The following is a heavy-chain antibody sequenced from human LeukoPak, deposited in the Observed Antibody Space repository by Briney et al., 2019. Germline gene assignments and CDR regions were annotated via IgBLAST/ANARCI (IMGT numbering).Heavy chain of an antibody. CDR1: GYSFTTYW. Sequence: GESLKISCKGSGYSFTTYWIGWVRQMPGKGLEWMGIIYPGDSDTRYSPSFQGQVTISADKSVTTAYLQWSSLKASDTAMYYCARRGYSYGHNTNWFDPWGQGTLVTVSS. V-gene: IGHV5-51*01. D-gene: IGHD5-18*01. CDR3: ARRGYSYGHNTNWFDP. J-gene: IGHJ5*02. CDR2: IYPGDSDT.